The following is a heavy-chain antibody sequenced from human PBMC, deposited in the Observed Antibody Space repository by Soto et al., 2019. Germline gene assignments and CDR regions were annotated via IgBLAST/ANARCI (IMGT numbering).Heavy chain of an antibody. CDR1: GGSMRGYC. J-gene: IGHJ5*01. Sequence: QVQLQESGPRLVKPSETLSLTCTVSGGSMRGYCWSWVRQPAGKGLAWIGRVCDTATTNYNPSLNSRVTMSIDTSKKQFFMKVTSVTAADTAVYYCARGPQLAKNWFDSWGQGTLVTVSS. CDR2: VCDTATT. CDR3: ARGPQLAKNWFDS. V-gene: IGHV4-4*07. D-gene: IGHD5-12*01.